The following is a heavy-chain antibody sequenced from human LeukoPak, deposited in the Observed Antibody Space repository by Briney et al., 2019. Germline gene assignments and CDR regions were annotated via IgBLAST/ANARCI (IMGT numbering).Heavy chain of an antibody. Sequence: GGSLRLSCAASGFTFSGSAMQWVRQASGKGLEWVGRIRSKANSYATAYAASVKGRFTISRDDSKNTAYLQMNSLKTEDTAVYYCTSPGAEGYDYWGQGTLVTVSS. V-gene: IGHV3-73*01. CDR3: TSPGAEGYDY. CDR2: IRSKANSYAT. CDR1: GFTFSGSA. J-gene: IGHJ4*02. D-gene: IGHD1-1*01.